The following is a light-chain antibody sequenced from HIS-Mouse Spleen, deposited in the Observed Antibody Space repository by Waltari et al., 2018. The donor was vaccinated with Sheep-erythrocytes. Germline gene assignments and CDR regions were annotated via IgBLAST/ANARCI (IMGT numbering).Light chain of an antibody. CDR2: LGS. J-gene: IGKJ1*01. Sequence: IVMTQSPLSLPVTPGEPASISRRSSQSLLHSNGYNYLDWYLQKPGPSPQLLIYLGSNRASGVPDRFSGSGSGTDFTLKISRVEAEDVGVYYCRQALQTPRTFGQGTKVEIK. V-gene: IGKV2-28*01. CDR1: QSLLHSNGYNY. CDR3: RQALQTPRT.